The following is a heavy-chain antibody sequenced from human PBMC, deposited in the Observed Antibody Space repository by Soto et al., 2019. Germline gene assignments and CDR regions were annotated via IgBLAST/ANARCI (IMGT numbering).Heavy chain of an antibody. V-gene: IGHV4-30-2*01. CDR3: ARVPSP. Sequence: QLQLQESGSGLVKPSQTLSLTCAVSGGSISSGGYSWSWIRQPPGKGLEWIGYTYPSGSTYYNPSLNSRVTLSVDRSKTQFSLKLSSVPAAHTPVYYCARVPSPWGQGTLVPVSS. CDR1: GGSISSGGYS. CDR2: TYPSGST. J-gene: IGHJ5*02.